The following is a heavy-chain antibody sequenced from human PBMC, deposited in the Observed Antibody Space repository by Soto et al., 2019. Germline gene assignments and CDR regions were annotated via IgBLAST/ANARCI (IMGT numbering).Heavy chain of an antibody. Sequence: QVQLVQSGAEVKKPGASAKVSCKASGYTFTSYDINWVRQATGQGLEWMGWMNPNSGNTGYAPKFQCRDTMTRNTSLSTAYMELSSLRSEATAVYYCAREKSGYYEYWGQGTLVTVSS. CDR3: AREKSGYYEY. V-gene: IGHV1-8*01. CDR2: MNPNSGNT. J-gene: IGHJ4*02. CDR1: GYTFTSYD. D-gene: IGHD3-3*01.